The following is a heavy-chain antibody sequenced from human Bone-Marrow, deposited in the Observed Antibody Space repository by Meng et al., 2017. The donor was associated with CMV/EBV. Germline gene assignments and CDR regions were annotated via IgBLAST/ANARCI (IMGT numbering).Heavy chain of an antibody. V-gene: IGHV3-74*01. Sequence: GGSLRLSCAASGFTFSSYWMHWVRQAPGKGLVWVSRINSDGSSTSYADSVKGRFTISRDNAKNTPYLQMNSLRAEDTAVYYCARGKKDFYYDFWSGYGYYYYYGMDVWGQGTTVTVSS. CDR2: INSDGSST. D-gene: IGHD3-3*01. CDR3: ARGKKDFYYDFWSGYGYYYYYGMDV. J-gene: IGHJ6*02. CDR1: GFTFSSYW.